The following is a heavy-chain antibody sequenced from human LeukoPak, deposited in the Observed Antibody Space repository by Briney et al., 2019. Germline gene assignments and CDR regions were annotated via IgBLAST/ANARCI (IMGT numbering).Heavy chain of an antibody. CDR2: ISSSSYI. D-gene: IGHD6-13*01. J-gene: IGHJ4*02. CDR1: GFTFSSYS. CDR3: ARDKEYSSSSPDY. V-gene: IGHV3-21*01. Sequence: PGGSLRLSCAASGFTFSSYSMNWVRQAPGKGLEWVSSISSSSYIYYADSVKGRFTISRDNAKNSLYLQMNSLRAEDTAVYYCARDKEYSSSSPDYWGQGTLVTVSS.